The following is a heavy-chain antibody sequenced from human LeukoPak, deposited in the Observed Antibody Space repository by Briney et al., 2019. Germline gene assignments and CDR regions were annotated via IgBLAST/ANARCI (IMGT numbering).Heavy chain of an antibody. J-gene: IGHJ4*02. Sequence: GGSLRLSCAASGFTFSSYAMSWVRQAPGKGLECVSAIGGSGGSTYYADSVKGRFTISRDNSKNTLYLEMNSLRAEDTAVYYCANQDILYYFDYWGQGTLVTVSS. V-gene: IGHV3-23*01. CDR1: GFTFSSYA. CDR3: ANQDILYYFDY. CDR2: IGGSGGST. D-gene: IGHD2-15*01.